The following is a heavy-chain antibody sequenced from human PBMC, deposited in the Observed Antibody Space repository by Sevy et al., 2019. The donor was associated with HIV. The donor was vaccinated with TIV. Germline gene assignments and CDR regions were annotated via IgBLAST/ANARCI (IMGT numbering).Heavy chain of an antibody. J-gene: IGHJ6*02. Sequence: GGSLRLSCVASGFTFSTYTMNWVRQAPGKGLEWVSAISGSGGSTYYADSVKGQFTISRDKSKNTLFLQMNSLRAEDTAVYYCAKGDSTFYGLDVWGQGTTVTVSS. CDR3: AKGDSTFYGLDV. V-gene: IGHV3-23*01. D-gene: IGHD6-13*01. CDR1: GFTFSTYT. CDR2: ISGSGGST.